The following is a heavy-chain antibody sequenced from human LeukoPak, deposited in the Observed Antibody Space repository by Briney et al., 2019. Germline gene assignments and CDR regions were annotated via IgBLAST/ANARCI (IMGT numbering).Heavy chain of an antibody. CDR1: GFTFSNAW. J-gene: IGHJ4*02. D-gene: IGHD3-16*02. CDR2: IKSKTDGGTT. V-gene: IGHV3-15*01. Sequence: PGGSLRLSCAASGFTFSNAWMSWVRQAPGKGLEWVGRIKSKTDGGTTDFAAPVKGRFTISRDDSKNTLYLQMNSLKTEDTAVYYCTTGHTYYDYVWGSYRDYWGQGTLVTVSS. CDR3: TTGHTYYDYVWGSYRDY.